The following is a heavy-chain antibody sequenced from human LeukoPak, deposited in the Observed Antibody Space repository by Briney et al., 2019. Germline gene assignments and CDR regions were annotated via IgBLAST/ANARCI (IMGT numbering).Heavy chain of an antibody. D-gene: IGHD6-13*01. CDR1: GFTFSDYW. V-gene: IGHV3-74*01. Sequence: GGSLRLSCAASGFTFSDYWMHWVRQAPGKGLVWVSRVNRDGSSTSYADSVKGRFTISRDNARNTLSLQMNSLRAEDTAVYYCARDRSISAAGGTYWGQGTLVTVSS. CDR3: ARDRSISAAGGTY. CDR2: VNRDGSST. J-gene: IGHJ4*02.